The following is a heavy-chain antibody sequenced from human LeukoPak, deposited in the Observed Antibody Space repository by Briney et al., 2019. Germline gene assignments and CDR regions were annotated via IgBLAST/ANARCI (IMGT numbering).Heavy chain of an antibody. CDR3: AREPYYDFWSGYYDIDY. D-gene: IGHD3-3*01. V-gene: IGHV3-11*04. Sequence: PGGSLRLSCAASGFTFSDYYMSWIRQAPGKGLEWVSYISSSGSTIYYADSVKGRFTISRDNAKNSLYLQMNSLRAEDTAVYYCAREPYYDFWSGYYDIDYWGQGTLVTVSS. J-gene: IGHJ4*02. CDR1: GFTFSDYY. CDR2: ISSSGSTI.